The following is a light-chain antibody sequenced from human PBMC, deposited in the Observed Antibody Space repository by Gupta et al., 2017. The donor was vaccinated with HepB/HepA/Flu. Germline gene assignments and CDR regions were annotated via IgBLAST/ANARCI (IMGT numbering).Light chain of an antibody. Sequence: EIVFTQSPATLSLSPGERATLSCRASQSVSSYLAWYQQKPGQAPRLLIYDASNRATGIPARFSGSGSGTDFTLTISSLEPEDFAVYYCQQRSNPPITFGQGTRLEIK. CDR2: DAS. V-gene: IGKV3-11*01. CDR3: QQRSNPPIT. CDR1: QSVSSY. J-gene: IGKJ5*01.